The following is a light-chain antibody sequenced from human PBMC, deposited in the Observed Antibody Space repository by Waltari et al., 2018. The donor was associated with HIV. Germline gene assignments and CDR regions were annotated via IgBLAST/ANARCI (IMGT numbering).Light chain of an antibody. CDR1: AFTKQY. V-gene: IGLV3-25*03. CDR2: KDS. CDR3: QSADSSGTLYV. Sequence: SYELTQPPSVSVSPGQTARITCSGDAFTKQYAYWYQQKPGQAPVLVIYKDSERPSGIPERFSGSSSGTTVTLTISGVQAEDEAYYYCQSADSSGTLYVFGTGTKVTVL. J-gene: IGLJ1*01.